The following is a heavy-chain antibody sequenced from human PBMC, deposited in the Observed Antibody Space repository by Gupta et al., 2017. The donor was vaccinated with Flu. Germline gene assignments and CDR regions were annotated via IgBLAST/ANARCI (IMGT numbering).Heavy chain of an antibody. V-gene: IGHV1-18*01. CDR3: AXDNPILVTSAFDI. J-gene: IGHJ3*02. CDR2: ISAYNGNT. Sequence: TSYGISWVRQAPGQGLEWMGWISAYNGNTNYAQKLQGRVTMTTETSTSTAYMELRSLRSDXTAVYYCAXDNPILVTSAFDIWGQGTMVTVSS. CDR1: TSYG. D-gene: IGHD4-4*01.